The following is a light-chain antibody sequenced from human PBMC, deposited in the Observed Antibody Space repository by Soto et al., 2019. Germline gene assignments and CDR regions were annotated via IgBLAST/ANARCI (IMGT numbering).Light chain of an antibody. J-gene: IGKJ1*01. CDR1: ESLSPHS. CDR2: GPS. V-gene: IGKV3-20*01. Sequence: IVMTQSPGTLSLSPGETATLSCRASESLSPHSIAWYQQKPGQPPRLLIYGPSGSATGIPDRISGSGSGTDFTITISGLDHEDVAMYYCQQFQSSLRTFGQGTKVEV. CDR3: QQFQSSLRT.